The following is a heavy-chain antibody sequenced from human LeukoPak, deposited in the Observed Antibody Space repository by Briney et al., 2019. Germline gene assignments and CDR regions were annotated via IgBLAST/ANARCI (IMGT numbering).Heavy chain of an antibody. V-gene: IGHV4-59*08. CDR3: ARHLRSSSGRGPFDY. D-gene: IGHD3-3*01. Sequence: IYYSGSTTYNPSLKSRVTISVDTSKNQFSLKLSSVTAADTAVYYCARHLRSSSGRGPFDYWGQGTLVTVSS. CDR2: IYYSGST. J-gene: IGHJ4*02.